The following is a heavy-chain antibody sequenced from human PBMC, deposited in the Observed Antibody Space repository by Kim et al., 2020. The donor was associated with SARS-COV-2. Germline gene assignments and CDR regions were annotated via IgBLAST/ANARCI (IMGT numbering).Heavy chain of an antibody. CDR3: ARGHWFDP. CDR2: SGNP. V-gene: IGHV1-8*01. Sequence: SGNPGYAQKFQGRVTMTRTTSISTAYMELSSLRSEDTAVYYCARGHWFDPWGQGTLVTVSS. J-gene: IGHJ5*02.